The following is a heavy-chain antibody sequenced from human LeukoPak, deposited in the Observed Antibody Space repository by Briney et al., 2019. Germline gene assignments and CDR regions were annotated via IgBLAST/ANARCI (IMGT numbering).Heavy chain of an antibody. CDR2: IHHTAGT. CDR1: GYSISSNYY. Sequence: NPSETLSLTCTVSGYSISSNYYWAWIRQPAGKGLEWIGSIHHTAGTNYSPSLKSRLTILVDTSKNHFSLKLTSLTAADTAVYFCGRLGVGSTREDAWGQGTLVTVSS. J-gene: IGHJ5*02. V-gene: IGHV4-38-2*02. D-gene: IGHD3-16*01. CDR3: GRLGVGSTREDA.